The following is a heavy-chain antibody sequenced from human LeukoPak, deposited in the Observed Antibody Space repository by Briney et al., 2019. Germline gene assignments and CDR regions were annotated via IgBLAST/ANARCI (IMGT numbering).Heavy chain of an antibody. J-gene: IGHJ5*02. Sequence: SETLSLICTVSGYSISSGYYWGWIRQPPGKGLEWIGSIYHSGSTYYNPSLKSRVTISVETSKNQFSLKLSSVTAADTAVYYCARDRVNFGVSGWFDPWGQGTLVTVSS. V-gene: IGHV4-38-2*02. CDR2: IYHSGST. D-gene: IGHD3-3*01. CDR1: GYSISSGYY. CDR3: ARDRVNFGVSGWFDP.